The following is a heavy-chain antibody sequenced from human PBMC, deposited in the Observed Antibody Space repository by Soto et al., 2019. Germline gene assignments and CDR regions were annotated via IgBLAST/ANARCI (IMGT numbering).Heavy chain of an antibody. CDR1: GDTFSFYT. D-gene: IGHD3-10*01. V-gene: IGHV1-69*02. CDR3: AASYGSGYRAFDY. CDR2: INPIVSMS. J-gene: IGHJ4*02. Sequence: QVQLVQSGTEVKKPGSSVKVSCKASGDTFSFYTINWVRQAPGLGLEWVGRINPIVSMSNYAQKFQGRVPRTADKSRSTAYMELRSLRSDDTAMYFCAASYGSGYRAFDYWGQGALGSVSS.